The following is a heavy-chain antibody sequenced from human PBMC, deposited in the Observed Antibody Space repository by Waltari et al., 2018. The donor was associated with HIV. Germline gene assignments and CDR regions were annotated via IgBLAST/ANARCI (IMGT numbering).Heavy chain of an antibody. CDR2: IYTSGST. V-gene: IGHV4-61*02. J-gene: IGHJ3*02. CDR1: GGSISSGSYY. Sequence: QVQLQESGPGLVKPSQTLSLTCTVSGGSISSGSYYWSWIRQPAGKGLEGIGRIYTSGSTNHNPALKSRVTISVDTSKNQFSLKLSSVTAADTAVYYCARDRPDYCSSTSCYPDDAFDIWGQGTMVTVSS. D-gene: IGHD2-2*01. CDR3: ARDRPDYCSSTSCYPDDAFDI.